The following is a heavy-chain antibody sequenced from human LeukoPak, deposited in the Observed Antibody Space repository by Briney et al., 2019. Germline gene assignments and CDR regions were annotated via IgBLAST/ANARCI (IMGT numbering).Heavy chain of an antibody. D-gene: IGHD1-1*01. CDR1: GGTFSSYA. V-gene: IGHV1-69*13. CDR2: IIPIFGTA. Sequence: WASVKVSCKASGGTFSSYAISWVQQAPGQGLEWVGGIIPIFGTANYAQKFQGRVTITADESTSTAYMELSSLRSEDTAVYYCAREPDRGPNSYYYYGMDVWGKGTTVTVSS. CDR3: AREPDRGPNSYYYYGMDV. J-gene: IGHJ6*04.